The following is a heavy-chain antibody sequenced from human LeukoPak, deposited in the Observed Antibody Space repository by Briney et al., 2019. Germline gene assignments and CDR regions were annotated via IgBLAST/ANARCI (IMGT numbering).Heavy chain of an antibody. D-gene: IGHD7-27*01. V-gene: IGHV4-61*02. CDR3: ARASNWGDYFDY. J-gene: IGHJ4*02. Sequence: SETLSLTCTVSGGSISSGSYYWTWIRQPAGKGLEWIGRIYTSGSTNYNPSLKSRVTISVDTSKNQFSLKLNSVTAADTAVYYCARASNWGDYFDYWGQGTLVTVSS. CDR2: IYTSGST. CDR1: GGSISSGSYY.